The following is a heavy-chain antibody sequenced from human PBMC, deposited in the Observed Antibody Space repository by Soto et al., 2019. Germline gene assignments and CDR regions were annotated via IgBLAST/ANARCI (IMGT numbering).Heavy chain of an antibody. J-gene: IGHJ4*01. V-gene: IGHV3-7*01. D-gene: IGHD6-19*01. CDR3: ARVTYSYGWIYDY. Sequence: XESLRLSCAASGFTFSSYWMSWVRQAPGKGLEWVVNIKQDGSERYYMDSVRGRFTASRDNAKNSLYLQMNSLRAEDTAVYFCARVTYSYGWIYDYWGQGSLVTVSS. CDR1: GFTFSSYW. CDR2: IKQDGSER.